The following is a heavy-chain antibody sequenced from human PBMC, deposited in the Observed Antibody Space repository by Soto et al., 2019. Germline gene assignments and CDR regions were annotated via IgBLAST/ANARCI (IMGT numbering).Heavy chain of an antibody. D-gene: IGHD1-26*01. CDR2: ISYDGSNK. J-gene: IGHJ4*02. CDR1: GFTFSSYA. CDR3: AREVVGATTGSFDY. V-gene: IGHV3-30-3*01. Sequence: GGSLRLSCAASGFTFSSYAMHWVRQAPGKGLEWVAVISYDGSNKYYADSVKGRFTISRDNSKNTLYLQMNSLRAEDTAVYYCAREVVGATTGSFDYWGQGTLVTVSS.